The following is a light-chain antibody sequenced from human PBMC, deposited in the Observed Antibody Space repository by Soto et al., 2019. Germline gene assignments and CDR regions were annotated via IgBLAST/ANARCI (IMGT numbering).Light chain of an antibody. Sequence: IVLTQTSLSKPVTLGQPASISCRSSQSLVHTSGNTLLSWLQQRPGQPPRPLIYKISNRFSGVPDRFSGSGAGTDFTLNITRVEAEDVGIYYCMQSTQFPFTFGPGTTVDIK. CDR1: QSLVHTSGNTL. J-gene: IGKJ3*01. V-gene: IGKV2-24*01. CDR3: MQSTQFPFT. CDR2: KIS.